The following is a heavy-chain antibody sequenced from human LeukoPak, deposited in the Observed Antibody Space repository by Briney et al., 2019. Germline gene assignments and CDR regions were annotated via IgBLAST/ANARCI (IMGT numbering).Heavy chain of an antibody. Sequence: SETLSLTCTVSGDSISGSSYYWCWIRQPPGKGLEWIGSIHYSGSTQYNPSLKSRLTTSIDTSKNHFSLKLTSVSAADTAVYYCARAGAAAGLFDYWGQGTLVTVSS. CDR2: IHYSGST. CDR1: GDSISGSSYY. D-gene: IGHD6-13*01. V-gene: IGHV4-39*02. J-gene: IGHJ4*02. CDR3: ARAGAAAGLFDY.